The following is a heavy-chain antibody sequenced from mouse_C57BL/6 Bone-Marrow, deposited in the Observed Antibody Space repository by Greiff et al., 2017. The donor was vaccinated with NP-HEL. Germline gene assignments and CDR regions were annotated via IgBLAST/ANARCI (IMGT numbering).Heavy chain of an antibody. V-gene: IGHV1-64*01. D-gene: IGHD1-1*01. CDR2: IHPNSGST. J-gene: IGHJ1*03. CDR1: GYTFTSYW. CDR3: ARGGGHYYGSRYIDV. Sequence: QVQLQQPGAELVKPGASVKLSCKASGYTFTSYWMHWVKQRPGQGLEWIGMIHPNSGSTNYNEKFKSKATLTVDKSSSTAYMQLSSLTSDDSAVYYCARGGGHYYGSRYIDVWGTGTTVTVSS.